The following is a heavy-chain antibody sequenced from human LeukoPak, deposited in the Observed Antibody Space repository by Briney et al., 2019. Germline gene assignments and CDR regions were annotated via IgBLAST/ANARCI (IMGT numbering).Heavy chain of an antibody. D-gene: IGHD4-17*01. CDR2: ISGSRGRT. J-gene: IGHJ4*02. Sequence: GGSLRLSCAASGFTFSNYAMNWVRQAPGKGLEWVSAISGSRGRTYYADSVKGRFTISRGNSKNTLYLQMNSLTAEDTAVYYCAKGPDDGAFDYWGQGTLVTVSS. CDR1: GFTFSNYA. CDR3: AKGPDDGAFDY. V-gene: IGHV3-23*01.